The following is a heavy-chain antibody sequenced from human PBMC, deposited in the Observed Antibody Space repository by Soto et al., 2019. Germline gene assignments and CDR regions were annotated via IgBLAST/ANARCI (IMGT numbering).Heavy chain of an antibody. CDR2: IYYSGST. Sequence: TSETLSLTCTVSGGSISSYYWSWLRQPPGKGLEWIGYIYYSGSTNYNPSLKSRVTISVDTSKNQFSLKLSSVTAADTAMYYCARGKRGGGPIFSDFDIWGQGTMVTVSS. CDR1: GGSISSYY. CDR3: ARGKRGGGPIFSDFDI. V-gene: IGHV4-59*08. J-gene: IGHJ3*02. D-gene: IGHD3-3*01.